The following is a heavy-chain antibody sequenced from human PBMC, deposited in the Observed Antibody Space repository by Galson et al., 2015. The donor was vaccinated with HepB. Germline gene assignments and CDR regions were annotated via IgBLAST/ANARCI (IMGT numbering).Heavy chain of an antibody. CDR2: SNSDGTST. V-gene: IGHV3-74*01. J-gene: IGHJ4*02. CDR1: GFTFSASW. CDR3: ARSASLDY. Sequence: SLRLSCAASGFTFSASWMYWVRQAPGKGLVCVSRSNSDGTSTVYADSVKGRFTISRDSAKNTLYLQMNSLRAEDTAVYYCARSASLDYWGQGTLVTVSS.